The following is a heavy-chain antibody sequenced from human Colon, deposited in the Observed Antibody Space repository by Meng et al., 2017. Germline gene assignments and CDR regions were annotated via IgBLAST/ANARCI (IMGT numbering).Heavy chain of an antibody. J-gene: IGHJ4*01. CDR1: GFTVSSSY. D-gene: IGHD5-12*01. Sequence: EVHGGETGEGLSRPGGSLTLSCSASGFTVSSSYIGWVRQAPGKGLEWVSIIYSGGNTYYAGSVKGRFTVSRDSSNNTVDLQMTSLRAEDTAVYYCARVSGSGYFRGYFDLWGQGTLVTVSS. CDR2: IYSGGNT. V-gene: IGHV3-53*02. CDR3: ARVSGSGYFRGYFDL.